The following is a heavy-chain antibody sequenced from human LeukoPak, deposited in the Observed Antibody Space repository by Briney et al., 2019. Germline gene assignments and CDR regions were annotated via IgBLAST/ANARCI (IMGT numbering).Heavy chain of an antibody. V-gene: IGHV1-2*06. D-gene: IGHD3-22*01. J-gene: IGHJ6*03. CDR3: ASNRPPYYYDSSSYPPLHYYYYYYMDV. Sequence: ASVKVSCKASGYTFTGYYMHWVRQAPGQGLEWMGRINPNSGGTNYAQKFQGRVTMTRDTSISTADMELSRLRSDDTAVYYCASNRPPYYYDSSSYPPLHYYYYYYMDVWGKGSTVTVSS. CDR1: GYTFTGYY. CDR2: INPNSGGT.